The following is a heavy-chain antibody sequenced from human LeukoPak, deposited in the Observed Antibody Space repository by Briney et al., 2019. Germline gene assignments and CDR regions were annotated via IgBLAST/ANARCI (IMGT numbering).Heavy chain of an antibody. V-gene: IGHV4-59*01. CDR3: ARVGYYYYYGMDV. CDR2: IYYSGST. CDR1: GGSISSYY. D-gene: IGHD1-26*01. J-gene: IGHJ6*02. Sequence: PSETLSLTCTVSGGSISSYYWSWIRRPPGKGLEWIGYIYYSGSTNYNPSLKSRVTISVDTSKNQFSLKLSSVTAADTAVHYCARVGYYYYYGMDVWGQGTTVTVSS.